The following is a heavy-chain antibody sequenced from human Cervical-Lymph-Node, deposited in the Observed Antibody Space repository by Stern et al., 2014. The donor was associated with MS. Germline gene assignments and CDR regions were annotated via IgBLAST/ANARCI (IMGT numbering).Heavy chain of an antibody. V-gene: IGHV3-7*01. D-gene: IGHD5-18*01. J-gene: IGHJ4*02. CDR1: GFSFSTYW. CDR3: ARDLRRRPGYNYGHHDY. Sequence: EVHLVESGGGLVQPGESLRLSCAASGFSFSTYWMTWVRQTPGKGLEWVANIKQDGTEKYYADSVKGRFSISRDNARNSLFLKMDTLRAEDTAVYYCARDLRRRPGYNYGHHDYWGQGTLVTVSS. CDR2: IKQDGTEK.